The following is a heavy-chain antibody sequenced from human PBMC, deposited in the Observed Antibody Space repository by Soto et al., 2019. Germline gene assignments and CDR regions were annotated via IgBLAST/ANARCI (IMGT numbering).Heavy chain of an antibody. CDR2: INSDGSST. V-gene: IGHV3-74*01. J-gene: IGHJ6*02. CDR1: GFTFSSYR. D-gene: IGHD4-17*01. CDR3: ARVLEPDYGGYTDYCYCGMDV. Sequence: GGSLRLSCAASGFTFSSYRMHWVRHAPGKGLVWLSRINSDGSSTSYADAVKGRFTISRDNAKNTLYLQMNSLRAEDTAVYYCARVLEPDYGGYTDYCYCGMDVWGQGPTVTVSS.